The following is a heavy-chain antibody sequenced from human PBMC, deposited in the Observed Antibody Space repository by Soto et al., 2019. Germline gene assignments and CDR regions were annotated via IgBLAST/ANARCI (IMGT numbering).Heavy chain of an antibody. CDR1: GYTFTSYG. Sequence: QVQLVQSGAEVKKPGASVKVSCKASGYTFTSYGINWVRQAPGQGLEWMGWISAYNGNTNYAQKLQGRVTMTTDTATSTAAMGLRSLTSGDTAVYYCAGGAYYYVSGSYSGYWGQGTLVTVSS. CDR3: AGGAYYYVSGSYSGY. J-gene: IGHJ4*02. CDR2: ISAYNGNT. D-gene: IGHD3-10*01. V-gene: IGHV1-18*01.